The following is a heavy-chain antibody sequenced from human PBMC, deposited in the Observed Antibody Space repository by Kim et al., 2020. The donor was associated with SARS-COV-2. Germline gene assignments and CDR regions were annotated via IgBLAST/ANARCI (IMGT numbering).Heavy chain of an antibody. CDR3: AKAATGIVEATRDFDY. V-gene: IGHV3-23*01. D-gene: IGHD1-26*01. Sequence: SVKGRFTISRDKSKKELYLQMSSMRAEDTAVYYCAKAATGIVEATRDFDYWGQGALVTVSS. J-gene: IGHJ4*02.